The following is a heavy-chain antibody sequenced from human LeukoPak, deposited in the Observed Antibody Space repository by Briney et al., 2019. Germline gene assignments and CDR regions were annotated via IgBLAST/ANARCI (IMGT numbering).Heavy chain of an antibody. V-gene: IGHV3-66*01. Sequence: GGSLRLSCAASGFTVSSNYISWVRQAPGKGLEWVSVIYSGGGTYFADSVKGRFTISRDNSKNTLYLQMNSLRAEDTAVYYCAREGSSGWYSGGFDYWGQGTLVTVSS. CDR1: GFTVSSNY. D-gene: IGHD6-19*01. CDR2: IYSGGGT. CDR3: AREGSSGWYSGGFDY. J-gene: IGHJ4*02.